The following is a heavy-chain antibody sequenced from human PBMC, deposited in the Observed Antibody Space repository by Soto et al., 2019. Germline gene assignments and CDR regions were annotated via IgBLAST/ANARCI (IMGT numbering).Heavy chain of an antibody. CDR2: ISYDGSKK. J-gene: IGHJ4*02. CDR1: GFTFSSYA. V-gene: IGHV3-30-3*01. Sequence: ESGGGVVQPGRSLRLSCAASGFTFSSYAMHWVRQAPGKGLEWVAVISYDGSKKYYADSVKGRFTISRDNSKNTLYLQMNSLRAEDTAVYYCARAGGDGIDYWGQGTLVTVSS. CDR3: ARAGGDGIDY.